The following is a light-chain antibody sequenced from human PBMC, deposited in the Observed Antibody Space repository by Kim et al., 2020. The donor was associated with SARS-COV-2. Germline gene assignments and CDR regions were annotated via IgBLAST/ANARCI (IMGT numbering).Light chain of an antibody. Sequence: GQSISLSCTGTSSNIGSYNYVSWHHQHPGKAPKLMLYDVNKRPSGISSRFSGSKSGSTASLTISGLQAEDEADYYCSSFTTRSTLVFGGGTKVTVL. CDR1: SSNIGSYNY. V-gene: IGLV2-14*03. J-gene: IGLJ3*02. CDR2: DVN. CDR3: SSFTTRSTLV.